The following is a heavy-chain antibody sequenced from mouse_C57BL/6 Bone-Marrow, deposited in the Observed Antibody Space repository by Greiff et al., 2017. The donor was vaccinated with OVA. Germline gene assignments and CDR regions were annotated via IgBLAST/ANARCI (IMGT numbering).Heavy chain of an antibody. CDR2: IYPSDSET. D-gene: IGHD4-1*01. Sequence: QVQLQQSGAELVRPGSSVKLSCKASGYTFTSYWMDWVKQRPGQGLEWIGNIYPSDSETHYNQKFKDKGTLTVDKSSSTAYMQLSSLTSEDSAVYYCARFPYWDGFDYWGQGTTLTDSS. V-gene: IGHV1-61*01. J-gene: IGHJ2*01. CDR3: ARFPYWDGFDY. CDR1: GYTFTSYW.